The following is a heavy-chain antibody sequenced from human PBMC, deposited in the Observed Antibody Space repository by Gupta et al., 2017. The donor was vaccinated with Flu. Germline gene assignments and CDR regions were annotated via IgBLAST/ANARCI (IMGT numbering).Heavy chain of an antibody. J-gene: IGHJ5*02. D-gene: IGHD3-10*01. V-gene: IGHV3-69-1*01. CDR1: GFTFSDSH. CDR2: IGSGGNT. Sequence: EVQLVESGGGLVQPGGSLRLTCVISGFTFSDSHMNWIRQAPGKGLEWISYIGSGGNTDYADSVRGRFTISRDNAKDSLFXQXNSLRDXDTALYYCARDLNWAFISWGQGALVTVSS. CDR3: ARDLNWAFIS.